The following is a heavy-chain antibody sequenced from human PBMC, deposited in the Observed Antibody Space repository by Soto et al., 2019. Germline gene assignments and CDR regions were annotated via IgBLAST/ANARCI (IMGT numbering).Heavy chain of an antibody. CDR3: AKDHGDYDGYFDY. Sequence: EVQLLESRGGLVQPGGSLRLSCAASGFTFANFALSWVRQAPGKGLEWVSTISASGSSPYYADSVKGRFTISRDNSKNTLYLQMNSLRAEDTAACYCAKDHGDYDGYFDYWGQGTLVTVSS. CDR1: GFTFANFA. D-gene: IGHD4-17*01. J-gene: IGHJ4*02. CDR2: ISASGSSP. V-gene: IGHV3-23*01.